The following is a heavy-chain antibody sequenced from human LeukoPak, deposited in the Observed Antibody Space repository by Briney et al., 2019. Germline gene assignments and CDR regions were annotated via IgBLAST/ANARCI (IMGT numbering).Heavy chain of an antibody. Sequence: SSETLSLTCTVSGGSISSYYWSWIRQPPGKGLEWIGYIYYSGSTNYNPSLKSRVTISVDTSKNQFSLKLSSVTAADTAVYYCARDSLYSSSPYYYYYGMDVWGQGTTVTVSS. CDR2: IYYSGST. V-gene: IGHV4-59*01. CDR1: GGSISSYY. D-gene: IGHD6-13*01. J-gene: IGHJ6*02. CDR3: ARDSLYSSSPYYYYYGMDV.